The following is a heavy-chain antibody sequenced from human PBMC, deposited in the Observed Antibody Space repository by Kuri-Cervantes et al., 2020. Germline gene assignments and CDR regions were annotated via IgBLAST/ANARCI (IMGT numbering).Heavy chain of an antibody. J-gene: IGHJ6*02. Sequence: ASVKVSCKASGGTFSSYAISWVRQAPGQGLEWMGGIIPNSGGTNYAQKFQGRVTMTRDTSISTAYMELSRLRSDDTAVYYCAGAVAGRLGYYYYGMDVWGQGTTVTVSS. CDR1: GGTFSSYA. V-gene: IGHV1-2*02. CDR3: AGAVAGRLGYYYYGMDV. D-gene: IGHD6-19*01. CDR2: IIPNSGGT.